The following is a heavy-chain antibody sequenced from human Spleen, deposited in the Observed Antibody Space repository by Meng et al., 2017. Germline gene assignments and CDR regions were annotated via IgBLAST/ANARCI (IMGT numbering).Heavy chain of an antibody. CDR1: GFTFTNAW. V-gene: IGHV3-15*01. Sequence: GRLVESGGGLVQPGGFLSPSFEGPGFTFTNAWRTWVRQVPGKRLEWVGRIKSKPDGETTDYAAPVKGRFIISRDDSKNTVYLQMNSLKTEDTAVYYCTGHIDYWGQGTLVTVSS. CDR2: IKSKPDGETT. CDR3: TGHIDY. J-gene: IGHJ4*02.